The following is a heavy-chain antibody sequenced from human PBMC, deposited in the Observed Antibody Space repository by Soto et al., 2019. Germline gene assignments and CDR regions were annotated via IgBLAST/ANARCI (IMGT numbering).Heavy chain of an antibody. CDR2: ISYDGSNK. CDR1: VFTFSSSA. Sequence: GGSLRLSCAASVFTFSSSAMHWVREAPGKGLEWVAVISYDGSNKYYADSVKGRFTISRDNSKNTLYLQMNSLRAEDTAVYYCARYAIWAYGSGSTYYYYGMDVWGQGT. V-gene: IGHV3-30-3*01. D-gene: IGHD3-10*01. J-gene: IGHJ6*02. CDR3: ARYAIWAYGSGSTYYYYGMDV.